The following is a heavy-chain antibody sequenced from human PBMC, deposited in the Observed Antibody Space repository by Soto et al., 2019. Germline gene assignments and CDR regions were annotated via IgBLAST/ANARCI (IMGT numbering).Heavy chain of an antibody. CDR1: GGTLSSYA. V-gene: IGHV1-69*13. CDR3: ARGGYDYVWESSRNDDYFDY. CDR2: FIPIFGTA. J-gene: IGHJ4*02. Sequence: ASVKVSCKASGGTLSSYAISWVRQAPGQGLEWMGGFIPIFGTANYAQKFQGRVTITADESTSTAYMELSSLRSEDTAVYYCARGGYDYVWESSRNDDYFDYCGQGPLGTVSS. D-gene: IGHD3-16*02.